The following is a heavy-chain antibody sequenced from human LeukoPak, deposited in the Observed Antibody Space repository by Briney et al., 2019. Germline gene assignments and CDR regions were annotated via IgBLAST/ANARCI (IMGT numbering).Heavy chain of an antibody. V-gene: IGHV4-59*12. CDR3: ARVIYRTSSMSLDGFDI. Sequence: PSETLSLTCTVSGGSLSSFYWSWIRQPPGKGLEWIGYMYYSGSTDYNPSVKSRVTMSVDTSKNHFSLKLSSVTAADTAVYYCARVIYRTSSMSLDGFDIWGQGTMVTVSS. CDR1: GGSLSSFY. D-gene: IGHD2/OR15-2a*01. J-gene: IGHJ3*02. CDR2: MYYSGST.